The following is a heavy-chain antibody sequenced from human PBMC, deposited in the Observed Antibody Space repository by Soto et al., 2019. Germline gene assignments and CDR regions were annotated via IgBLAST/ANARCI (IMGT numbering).Heavy chain of an antibody. Sequence: ASVKVSCKASGGTFSSYAISWGRQAPGQGLEWMGGIIPIFGTANYAQKFQGRVTITADESTSTAYMELSSLRSDDTAVYYCARVLAYCVGDCYSAFDIWGQGTMVTVSS. CDR1: GGTFSSYA. V-gene: IGHV1-69*13. CDR3: ARVLAYCVGDCYSAFDI. J-gene: IGHJ3*02. CDR2: IIPIFGTA. D-gene: IGHD2-21*01.